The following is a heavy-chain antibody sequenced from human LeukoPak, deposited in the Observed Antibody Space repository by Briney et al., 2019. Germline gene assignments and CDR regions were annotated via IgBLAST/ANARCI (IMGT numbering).Heavy chain of an antibody. D-gene: IGHD4-11*01. J-gene: IGHJ4*02. V-gene: IGHV3-74*01. Sequence: PGGSLRLSCAASGFTFSSYWMHWVRQAPGKGLVWVSRIDSNGRTINYADSVKGRFTISRDNANSMLYLQMNSLRAEDSAVYYCTTEFYSKGLTKVYWGQGTLVTVSS. CDR3: TTEFYSKGLTKVY. CDR2: IDSNGRTI. CDR1: GFTFSSYW.